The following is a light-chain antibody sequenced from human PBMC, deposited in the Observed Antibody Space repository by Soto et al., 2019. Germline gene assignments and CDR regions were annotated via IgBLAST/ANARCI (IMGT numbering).Light chain of an antibody. CDR2: DVT. V-gene: IGLV2-11*01. Sequence: QSVVTQPRSVSGYPGQAVTVSCTETSRDVAVYSYVSWFQQHPGKAPQLLIYDVTKRPSGVPDRFSGSKSGNTAALTISGLQAEDEAEYFCSSYAGSYTWIFGSGTKVTVL. CDR1: SRDVAVYSY. J-gene: IGLJ1*01. CDR3: SSYAGSYTWI.